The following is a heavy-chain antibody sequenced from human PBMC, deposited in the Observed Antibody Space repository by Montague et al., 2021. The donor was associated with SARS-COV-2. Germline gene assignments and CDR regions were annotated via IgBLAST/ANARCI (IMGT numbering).Heavy chain of an antibody. D-gene: IGHD6-13*01. Sequence: CAISGDSDSSIGVTRNSIRQTPSRRSERLRMTYYMPKWYNDYAVSVKSRITINPDTSKNQFSLQLNSVTPEDTAVYYCARGGSWLYYFDYWGQGTLVTVSS. CDR1: GDSDSSIGVT. J-gene: IGHJ4*02. CDR2: TYYMPKWYN. V-gene: IGHV6-1*01. CDR3: ARGGSWLYYFDY.